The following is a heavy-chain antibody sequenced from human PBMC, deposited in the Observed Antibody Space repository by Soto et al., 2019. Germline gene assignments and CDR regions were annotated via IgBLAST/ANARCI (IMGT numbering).Heavy chain of an antibody. CDR1: GYSFTSYW. V-gene: IGHV5-10-1*01. Sequence: GESLKISCKGSGYSFTSYWISWVRQMPGKGLEWMGRIDPSDSYTNYSPSFQGHVTISADKSISTAYLQWSSLKASDTAMYYCARPSPYDSSGYYLIDYWGQGTLVTVSS. D-gene: IGHD3-22*01. CDR2: IDPSDSYT. CDR3: ARPSPYDSSGYYLIDY. J-gene: IGHJ4*02.